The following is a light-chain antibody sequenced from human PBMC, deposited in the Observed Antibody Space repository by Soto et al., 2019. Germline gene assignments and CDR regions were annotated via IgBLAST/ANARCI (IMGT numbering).Light chain of an antibody. CDR1: SGHSSYA. V-gene: IGLV4-69*01. Sequence: QLVLTQSPSASASLGASVKLTCTLSSGHSSYAIAWHQQQPEKGPRYWMKLNSDGSHSKGDGIPDRFSGSSSGAERYLTISSLQSEDEADYYCQTWGTGIHVFGGGTKLTVL. J-gene: IGLJ3*02. CDR2: LNSDGSH. CDR3: QTWGTGIHV.